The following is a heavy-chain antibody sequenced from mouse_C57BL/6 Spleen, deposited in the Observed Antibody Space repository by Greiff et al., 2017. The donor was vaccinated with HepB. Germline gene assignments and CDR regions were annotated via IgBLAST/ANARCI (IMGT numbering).Heavy chain of an antibody. CDR3: ARYTGPYWYFDV. CDR2: IRNKANGYTT. D-gene: IGHD4-1*01. V-gene: IGHV7-3*01. Sequence: EVQLVESGGGLVQSGGSLSLSCAASGFTFTDYYMSWVRQPPGKALEWLGFIRNKANGYTTEYSASVKGRFTISRDNSQSILYLQMNALRAEDSATYYCARYTGPYWYFDVWGTGTTVTVSS. J-gene: IGHJ1*03. CDR1: GFTFTDYY.